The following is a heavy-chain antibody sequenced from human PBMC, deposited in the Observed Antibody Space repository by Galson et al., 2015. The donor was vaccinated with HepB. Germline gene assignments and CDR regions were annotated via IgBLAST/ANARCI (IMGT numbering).Heavy chain of an antibody. CDR1: GFTFSSYG. CDR3: AKDREMERITIFGVVIIRPYYFDY. J-gene: IGHJ4*02. D-gene: IGHD3-3*01. V-gene: IGHV3-30*18. Sequence: SLRLSCAASGFTFSSYGMHWVRQAPGKGLEWVAVISYDGSNKYYADSVKGRFTISRDNSKNTLYLQMNSLRAEDTAVYYCAKDREMERITIFGVVIIRPYYFDYWGQGTLVTVSS. CDR2: ISYDGSNK.